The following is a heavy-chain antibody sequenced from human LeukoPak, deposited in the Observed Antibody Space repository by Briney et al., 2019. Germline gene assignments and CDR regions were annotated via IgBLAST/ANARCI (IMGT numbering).Heavy chain of an antibody. Sequence: SQTLSLTCAVSGGSISSGGYSWSWIRQPPGTGLEWIGYIYHSGSTYYNPSLKSRVTISVGRSKNQFSLKLSSVTAADTAVYYCARNYYDSSGYSQFHDAFDIWGQGTMVTVSS. D-gene: IGHD3-22*01. V-gene: IGHV4-30-2*01. CDR3: ARNYYDSSGYSQFHDAFDI. CDR1: GGSISSGGYS. CDR2: IYHSGST. J-gene: IGHJ3*02.